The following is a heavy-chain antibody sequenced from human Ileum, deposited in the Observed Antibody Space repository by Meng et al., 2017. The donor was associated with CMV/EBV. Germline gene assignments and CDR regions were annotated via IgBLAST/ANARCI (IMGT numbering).Heavy chain of an antibody. CDR1: GFTFSTYA. D-gene: IGHD3-3*01. CDR3: ASWNGYNNEY. CDR2: INSNGGST. J-gene: IGHJ4*02. V-gene: IGHV3-64*02. Sequence: GESLKIPCAASGFTFSTYAMHWVRQAPGKGLEYVSAINSNGGSTYYADSVKGRFTISRDNSKNTLYLQMGSLRAEDMAVYYCASWNGYNNEYWGQGTLVTVSS.